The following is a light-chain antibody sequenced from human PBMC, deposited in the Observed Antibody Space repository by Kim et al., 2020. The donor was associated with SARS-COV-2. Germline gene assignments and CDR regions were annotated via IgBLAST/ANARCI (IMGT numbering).Light chain of an antibody. Sequence: QRVTISCSGSSSNIGSNTVNWYQQRPGTAPKLLIYSNNQRPSGVPDRFSGSKSGTSASLAISGLQSEDEADYYCAAWDDSLNGSWVFGGGTKVTVL. CDR3: AAWDDSLNGSWV. V-gene: IGLV1-44*01. CDR2: SNN. J-gene: IGLJ3*02. CDR1: SSNIGSNT.